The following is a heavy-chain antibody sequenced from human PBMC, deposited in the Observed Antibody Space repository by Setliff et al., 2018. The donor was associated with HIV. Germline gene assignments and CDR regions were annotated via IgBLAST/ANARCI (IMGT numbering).Heavy chain of an antibody. CDR3: ARVQSSRGGGWYFDL. Sequence: LRLSCAASGFTFSSFWMSWVRQAPGKGLEWVANIKQDGSEKFYVDSVKGRFTISRDNAKNSLYLQMNSLRADDTAVYYCARVQSSRGGGWYFDLWGRGTLVTVSS. D-gene: IGHD3-10*01. CDR1: GFTFSSFW. V-gene: IGHV3-7*03. CDR2: IKQDGSEK. J-gene: IGHJ2*01.